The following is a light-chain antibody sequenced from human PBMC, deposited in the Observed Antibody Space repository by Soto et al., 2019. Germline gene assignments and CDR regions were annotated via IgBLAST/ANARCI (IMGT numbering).Light chain of an antibody. CDR3: QVWDSSSDHAV. Sequence: SYELTQPPSVSVAPGKTARITWGGNNIGSKSVPWYQQKPGQAPVLVIYYDSDRPSGIPERFSGSNSGNTATLTISRVEAGDEADYYCQVWDSSSDHAVFGGGTQLTVL. V-gene: IGLV3-21*04. CDR2: YDS. J-gene: IGLJ7*01. CDR1: NIGSKS.